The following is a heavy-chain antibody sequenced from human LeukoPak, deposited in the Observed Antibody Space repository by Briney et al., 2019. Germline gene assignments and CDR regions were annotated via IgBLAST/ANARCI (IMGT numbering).Heavy chain of an antibody. CDR1: GYSFTSYW. J-gene: IGHJ4*02. D-gene: IGHD3-22*01. CDR3: ASHSYDSSGYYFPFDY. CDR2: IYPGDSDT. Sequence: GASLKISCKGSGYSFTSYWIGWVRPMPGKGLEWMGIIYPGDSDTRYSPSFQGQVTISADKSISTAYLQWSSLKASDTAMYYCASHSYDSSGYYFPFDYWGQGTLVTVSS. V-gene: IGHV5-51*01.